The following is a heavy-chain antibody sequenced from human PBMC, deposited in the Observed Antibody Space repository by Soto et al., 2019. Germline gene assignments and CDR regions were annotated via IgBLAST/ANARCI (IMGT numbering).Heavy chain of an antibody. CDR1: GFTFSSYA. CDR2: ISGSGGST. Sequence: EVQLLESGGGLVQPGGSLRLSCTASGFTFSSYAMSWVRQAPGKGLEWVSAISGSGGSTYYADSVKGRLTISRDNSKNTLYLQMNSLRAEDTAVYYCAQSPVVATIRDFDYCGQGTLVTVSS. V-gene: IGHV3-23*01. J-gene: IGHJ4*02. CDR3: AQSPVVATIRDFDY. D-gene: IGHD5-12*01.